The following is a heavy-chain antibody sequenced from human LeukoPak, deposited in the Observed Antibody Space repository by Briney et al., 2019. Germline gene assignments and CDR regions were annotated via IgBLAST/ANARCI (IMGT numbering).Heavy chain of an antibody. J-gene: IGHJ4*02. CDR2: IQSRIDGGTT. D-gene: IGHD6-6*01. V-gene: IGHV3-15*01. CDR1: GFTFSDAW. Sequence: GGSLRLSCAASGFTFSDAWMTWVRQAPGKGLECVGFIQSRIDGGTTDSAAPVKGRFSVSRDDSKNMLYLQMNSLQSEDTAVYYCTTWSSQFDYWGQGTLVTVSS. CDR3: TTWSSQFDY.